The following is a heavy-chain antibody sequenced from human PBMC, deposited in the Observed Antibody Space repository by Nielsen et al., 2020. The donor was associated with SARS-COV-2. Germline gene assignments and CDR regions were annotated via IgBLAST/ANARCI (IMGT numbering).Heavy chain of an antibody. Sequence: GESLKISCAASGLTFSSYAMHWVRQAPGKGLEWVSLVSFDGKQTSCADSVKGRFTVSRDNSETTLYLQMNSLRDEDTAVYYCAREVTTSVTSCFDYWGQGTLVTVSS. J-gene: IGHJ4*02. D-gene: IGHD4-17*01. CDR3: AREVTTSVTSCFDY. CDR1: GLTFSSYA. V-gene: IGHV3-30*12. CDR2: VSFDGKQT.